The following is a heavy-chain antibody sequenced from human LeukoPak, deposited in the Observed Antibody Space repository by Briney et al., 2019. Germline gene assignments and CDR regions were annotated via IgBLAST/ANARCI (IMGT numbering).Heavy chain of an antibody. CDR1: GGSISSSSYY. J-gene: IGHJ6*02. Sequence: SETLSLTCTVSGGSISSSSYYWGWIRQPPGKGLEWIGSIYYSGSTYYNPSLKSRVTISVDTSKNQFFLKLSSVTAADTAVYYCARHPDWGSDSYYYYGMDVWGQGTTVTVSS. V-gene: IGHV4-39*01. CDR2: IYYSGST. CDR3: ARHPDWGSDSYYYYGMDV. D-gene: IGHD7-27*01.